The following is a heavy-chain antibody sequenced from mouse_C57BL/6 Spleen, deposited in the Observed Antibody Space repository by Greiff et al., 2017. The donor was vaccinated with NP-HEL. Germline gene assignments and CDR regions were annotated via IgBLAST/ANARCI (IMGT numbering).Heavy chain of an antibody. CDR2: IYPGSGST. D-gene: IGHD2-4*01. Sequence: VQLQQPGAELVKPGASVTMSCKASGYTFTSYWITWVKQRPGQGLEWIGDIYPGSGSTNYNEKFKSKATLTVDTSSSTAYMQLSSLTSEDSAVYDCARGDYDPYYFDYWGQGTTLTVSS. V-gene: IGHV1-55*01. CDR1: GYTFTSYW. J-gene: IGHJ2*01. CDR3: ARGDYDPYYFDY.